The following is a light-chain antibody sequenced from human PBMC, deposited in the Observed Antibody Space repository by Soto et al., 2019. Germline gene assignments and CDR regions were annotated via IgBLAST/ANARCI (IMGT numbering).Light chain of an antibody. CDR3: QQSGSSPWT. CDR1: QSVSSNY. J-gene: IGKJ1*01. V-gene: IGKV3-20*01. CDR2: GAP. Sequence: EIVLTQSPGTLSLSAGDRATLSCRASQSVSSNYLAWYQQKPGQTPRLLIYGAPSRATGIPDRFSGSGSGTDFTLTISRLEPEDFAVYYCQQSGSSPWTFGQGTKVEIK.